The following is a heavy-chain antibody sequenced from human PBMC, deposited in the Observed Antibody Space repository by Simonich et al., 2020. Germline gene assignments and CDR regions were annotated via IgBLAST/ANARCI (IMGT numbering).Heavy chain of an antibody. V-gene: IGHV3-30*07. CDR1: GFTFSSYA. Sequence: QVQLVESGGGVVQPGRSLRLSCAASGFTFSSYAMHWVRQAPGKGLERVAVISYDGSNKYYADSVKGRFTISRDNSKNTLYLQMNSLRAEDTAVYYCAREGAGNDAFDIWGQGTMVTVSS. J-gene: IGHJ3*02. CDR2: ISYDGSNK. CDR3: AREGAGNDAFDI. D-gene: IGHD1-26*01.